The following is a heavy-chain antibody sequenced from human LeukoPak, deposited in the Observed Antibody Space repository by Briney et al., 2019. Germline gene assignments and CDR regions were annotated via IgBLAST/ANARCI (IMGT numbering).Heavy chain of an antibody. V-gene: IGHV3-21*01. CDR3: ARREWELLDFDY. J-gene: IGHJ4*02. CDR1: GFIFDDYD. Sequence: PGGSLRLSCAASGFIFDDYDMSWVRQVTGKGLEWVSSISRSSSYIYYADSVKGRFTISRDNAKNSLYLQMNSLRAEDTAVYYCARREWELLDFDYWGQGTLVTVSS. D-gene: IGHD1-26*01. CDR2: ISRSSSYI.